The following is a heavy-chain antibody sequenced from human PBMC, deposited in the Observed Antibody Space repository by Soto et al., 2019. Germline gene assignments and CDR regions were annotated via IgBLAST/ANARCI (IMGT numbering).Heavy chain of an antibody. Sequence: GGSLRLSCAASGFTFISYAMSWVRQAPWKGLEWVSAISGSGGSTYYADSVKGRFTISRDNSKNTLYLQMNSLRAEDTAGYYGAKEVNSYVAWGKGNLVTVDS. J-gene: IGHJ4*02. V-gene: IGHV3-23*01. CDR3: AKEVNSYVA. CDR1: GFTFISYA. CDR2: ISGSGGST. D-gene: IGHD3-16*01.